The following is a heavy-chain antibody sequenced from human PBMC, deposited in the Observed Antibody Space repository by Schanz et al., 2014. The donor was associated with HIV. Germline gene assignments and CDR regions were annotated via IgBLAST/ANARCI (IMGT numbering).Heavy chain of an antibody. CDR3: AKQHDSYDNSGYPSTVEYYGMDV. CDR1: GFTFDDYP. Sequence: EVQLLESGGGLVQPGGSLRISCAASGFTFDDYPMHWVRQAPGKGLEWVSLITWDGGSTYYADSVKGRFTISRDNSKNSLYLQMNSLRTEDTALYYCAKQHDSYDNSGYPSTVEYYGMDVWGQGTTVTVSS. V-gene: IGHV3-43*01. D-gene: IGHD3-22*01. J-gene: IGHJ6*02. CDR2: ITWDGGST.